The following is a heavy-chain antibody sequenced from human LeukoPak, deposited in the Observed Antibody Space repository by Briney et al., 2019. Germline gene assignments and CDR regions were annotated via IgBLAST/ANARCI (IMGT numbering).Heavy chain of an antibody. J-gene: IGHJ5*02. D-gene: IGHD6-19*01. V-gene: IGHV4-59*08. CDR1: DGSISNYY. CDR2: AYYSGST. CDR3: ASNSAVATSRSWFDP. Sequence: SSETLSLTCSVFDGSISNYYWSWIRQPPGKGLEWIGYAYYSGSTTYNPSLESRVTISVDTSKNQFSLKLTAVTAAGTAVYYCASNSAVATSRSWFDPWGQGTLATVSS.